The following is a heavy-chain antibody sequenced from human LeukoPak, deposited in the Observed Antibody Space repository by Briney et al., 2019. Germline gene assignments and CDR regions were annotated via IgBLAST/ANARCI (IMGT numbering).Heavy chain of an antibody. D-gene: IGHD5-12*01. V-gene: IGHV5-51*01. CDR3: ARRSGGVATTDY. CDR1: GYRFPIYW. CDR2: IFPDGSSI. J-gene: IGHJ4*02. Sequence: GESLKISCKASGYRFPIYWIGWVRQMPGQGLEWMGIIFPDGSSIKYSPSFQGRVYISADKSINTVYLQWRSLKASDSAMYYCARRSGGVATTDYWGQGTLVTVTS.